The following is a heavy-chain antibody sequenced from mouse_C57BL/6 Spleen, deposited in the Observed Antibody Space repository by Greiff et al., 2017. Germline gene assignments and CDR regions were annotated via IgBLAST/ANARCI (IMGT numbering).Heavy chain of an antibody. J-gene: IGHJ1*03. CDR3: ARGTYITTVVAPGYFDV. CDR1: GYTFTSYW. D-gene: IGHD1-1*01. Sequence: VQLQQSGAELVKPGASVKLSCKASGYTFTSYWMHWVKQRPGQGLEWIGMIHPNSGSTNYNEKFKSKATLTVDKSSSTAYMQLSSLTSEDSAVYYWARGTYITTVVAPGYFDVWGTGTTGTVSS. CDR2: IHPNSGST. V-gene: IGHV1-64*01.